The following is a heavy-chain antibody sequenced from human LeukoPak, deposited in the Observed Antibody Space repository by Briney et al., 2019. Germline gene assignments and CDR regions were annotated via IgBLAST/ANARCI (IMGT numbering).Heavy chain of an antibody. Sequence: ASVKVSCKASGYTFASYGITWVRQAPGQGLEWMGWISAHNGNTNYAQKLQGRVTMTTDTSTSTAYMELRSLRSDDTAVYYCARDYGSGTFDAFDIWGQGTMVTVSS. CDR2: ISAHNGNT. D-gene: IGHD3-10*01. CDR3: ARDYGSGTFDAFDI. V-gene: IGHV1-18*01. J-gene: IGHJ3*02. CDR1: GYTFASYG.